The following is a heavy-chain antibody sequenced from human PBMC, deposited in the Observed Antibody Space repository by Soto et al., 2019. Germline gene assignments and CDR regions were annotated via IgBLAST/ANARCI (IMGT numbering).Heavy chain of an antibody. V-gene: IGHV1-8*01. D-gene: IGHD2-15*01. CDR2: MAPFSGNT. CDR3: ARGLCTGGTCYGLTFDL. CDR1: GYTFTSFD. J-gene: IGHJ3*01. Sequence: ASVKVSCKASGYTFTSFDISWLRQATGQGLEWMGWMAPFSGNTGSAQKFQGRISLTRNTSINTAYMELTGLTSDDTAMYYRARGLCTGGTCYGLTFDLWGQGTVVTVSS.